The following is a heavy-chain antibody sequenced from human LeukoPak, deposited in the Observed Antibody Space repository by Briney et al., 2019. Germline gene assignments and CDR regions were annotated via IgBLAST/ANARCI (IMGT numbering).Heavy chain of an antibody. J-gene: IGHJ6*03. CDR3: AREQYYYGSGSYYYYMDV. V-gene: IGHV3-23*01. Sequence: GGSLRLSCAASGFTFSNYGISWVRQAPGKGLEWASAISGSGGSTYYADSVKGRFTISRDNSKNTLYLQMSSLRAEDTAVYYCAREQYYYGSGSYYYYMDVWGKGTTVTVSS. CDR1: GFTFSNYG. CDR2: ISGSGGST. D-gene: IGHD3-10*01.